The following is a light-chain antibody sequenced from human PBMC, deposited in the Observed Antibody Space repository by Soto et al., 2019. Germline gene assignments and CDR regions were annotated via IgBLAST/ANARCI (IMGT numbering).Light chain of an antibody. CDR3: QQYNSYCT. CDR1: QSITRW. CDR2: DAS. Sequence: DIQMTQSPSTLSASVGDRVTITCRARQSITRWLAWYQQKPGKAPKLLIYDASSLESGVPSRFSGSGSGTEFTLTISSLQPDDFATYYCQQYNSYCTFGQGTKVDIK. V-gene: IGKV1-5*01. J-gene: IGKJ1*01.